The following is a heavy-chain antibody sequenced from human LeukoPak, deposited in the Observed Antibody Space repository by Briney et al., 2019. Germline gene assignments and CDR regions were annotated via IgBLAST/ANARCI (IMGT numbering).Heavy chain of an antibody. CDR2: ISGSGAYS. J-gene: IGHJ6*03. Sequence: GGSLRLSCAASGVTFTNYAMNWVRQAPGKGLEWVSGISGSGAYSYYADSVKGRFTISRDNSKNRLYMQMNSLRAADTAVYYCAKAGRGGAITMVRGVKGDYYYMDVWGKGTTVTISS. D-gene: IGHD3-10*01. CDR3: AKAGRGGAITMVRGVKGDYYYMDV. V-gene: IGHV3-23*01. CDR1: GVTFTNYA.